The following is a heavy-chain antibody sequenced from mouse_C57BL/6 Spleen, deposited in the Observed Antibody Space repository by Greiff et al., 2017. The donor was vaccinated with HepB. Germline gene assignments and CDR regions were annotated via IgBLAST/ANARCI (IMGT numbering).Heavy chain of an antibody. V-gene: IGHV1-5*01. D-gene: IGHD2-4*01. Sequence: VHVKQSGTVLARPGASVKMSCKTSGYTFTSYWMHWVKQRPGQGLEWIGAIYPGNSDTSYNQKFKGKAKLTAVKSASTAYMELSILTNEDSAVYYCFYDYGDAMDYWGQGTSVTVSS. CDR3: FYDYGDAMDY. CDR2: IYPGNSDT. CDR1: GYTFTSYW. J-gene: IGHJ4*01.